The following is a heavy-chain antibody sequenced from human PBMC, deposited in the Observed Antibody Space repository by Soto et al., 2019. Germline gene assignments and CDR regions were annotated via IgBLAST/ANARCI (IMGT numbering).Heavy chain of an antibody. V-gene: IGHV3-30*18. D-gene: IGHD3-9*01. CDR2: ISYDGSNK. CDR3: ANSPPSAYFDWLALDY. CDR1: GFSFSSYG. J-gene: IGHJ4*02. Sequence: GGSLRLSCAASGFSFSSYGMHWVRKAPGKGLEWVAVISYDGSNKYYADSVKGRFTISRDNSKNTLYLQMNSLRAEDTAVYYCANSPPSAYFDWLALDYWGQGTLVTVSS.